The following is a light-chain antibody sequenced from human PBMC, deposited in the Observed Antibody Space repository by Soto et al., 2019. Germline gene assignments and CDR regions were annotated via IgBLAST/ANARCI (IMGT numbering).Light chain of an antibody. CDR3: LQDINYPWT. Sequence: KMTQSPSALSASVEDRVIITCRASQSISNHLNWYQQKPGKPPKVLIYGASNLQSGVPPRFSGSGSGTDFTLAISSLQPEDSATYYCLQDINYPWTFGQGTMVDIK. J-gene: IGKJ1*01. V-gene: IGKV1-6*01. CDR1: QSISNH. CDR2: GAS.